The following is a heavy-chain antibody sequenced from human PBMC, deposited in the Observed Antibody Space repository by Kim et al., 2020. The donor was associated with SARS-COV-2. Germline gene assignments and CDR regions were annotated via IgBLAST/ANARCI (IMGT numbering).Heavy chain of an antibody. V-gene: IGHV3-33*01. CDR2: IWYDGTRK. Sequence: GGSLRLSCAASGYTFSGHGMHWVRQAPGKGLEWVAAIWYDGTRKYYPDSVRGRFTISRDNSKSTLYLQMNSLRAEDTAVYYCARLYGGDYSGSGSYFDNWGQGTLVTVSS. CDR1: GYTFSGHG. CDR3: ARLYGGDYSGSGSYFDN. D-gene: IGHD3-10*01. J-gene: IGHJ4*02.